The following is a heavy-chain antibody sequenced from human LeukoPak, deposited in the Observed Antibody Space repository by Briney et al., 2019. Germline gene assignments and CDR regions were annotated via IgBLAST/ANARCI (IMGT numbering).Heavy chain of an antibody. CDR3: ARCPTGTTLEGYYYYMDV. Sequence: ASVKVSCKTSGYTFTDYYIHWVRQAPGQGLEWMGWINPDSGYTNYAQKFQGRVTMTRDTSTSTVYMELSSLRSEDTAVYYCARCPTGTTLEGYYYYMDVWGKGTTVTVSS. J-gene: IGHJ6*03. V-gene: IGHV1-2*02. CDR2: INPDSGYT. CDR1: GYTFTDYY. D-gene: IGHD1-7*01.